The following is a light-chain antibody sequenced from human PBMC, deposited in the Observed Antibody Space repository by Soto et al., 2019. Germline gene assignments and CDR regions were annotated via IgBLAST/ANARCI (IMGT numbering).Light chain of an antibody. V-gene: IGKV1-39*01. CDR3: RQSDLSPWT. Sequence: DIQVAQSPSSLSASVGDRVTITCRASEDIGRYLNWYQQRPGKAPNLLIYTASRLHIGVPSRFTGSIPGTNFTLSISGLRPEDFAIYYCRQSDLSPWTFGQGTRVE. CDR1: EDIGRY. CDR2: TAS. J-gene: IGKJ1*01.